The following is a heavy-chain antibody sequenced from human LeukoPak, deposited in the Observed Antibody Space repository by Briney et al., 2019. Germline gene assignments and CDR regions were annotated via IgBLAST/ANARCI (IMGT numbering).Heavy chain of an antibody. Sequence: GGSLRLSCAASGFTFSSYSMNWVRQAPGKGLEWVSSISSSSSYIYYSDSVKGRFTISRDNAKNTLYLQMNSLRAEDTAVYYCARDVYSGSYYLGGYWGQGTLVTVSS. J-gene: IGHJ4*02. CDR1: GFTFSSYS. D-gene: IGHD1-26*01. V-gene: IGHV3-21*01. CDR3: ARDVYSGSYYLGGY. CDR2: ISSSSSYI.